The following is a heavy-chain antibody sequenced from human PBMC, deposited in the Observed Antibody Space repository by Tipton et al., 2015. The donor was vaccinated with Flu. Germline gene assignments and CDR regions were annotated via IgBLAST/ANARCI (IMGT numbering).Heavy chain of an antibody. J-gene: IGHJ5*01. V-gene: IGHV4-38-2*01. CDR2: VQLSGNG. D-gene: IGHD4-11*01. CDR3: ARRDYSNYVSEPHNWFDS. Sequence: TLSLTCSVSGDSIGSPYFWGWIRKPPGGGLEWMGNVQLSGNGYYKPPLKSRVSISVNTSKNQFSLELPSVTAADTAVYYCARRDYSNYVSEPHNWFDSWGQGFLVTVSS. CDR1: GDSIGSPYF.